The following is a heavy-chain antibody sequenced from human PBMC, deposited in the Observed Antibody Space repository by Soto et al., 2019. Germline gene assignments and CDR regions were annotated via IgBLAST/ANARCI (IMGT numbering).Heavy chain of an antibody. CDR1: GFSHSTSGVA. V-gene: IGHV2-5*01. CDR2: IYWNDDK. Sequence: QITLKESGPTLVKPTQTLTLTCTLSGFSHSTSGVAVGWIRQPPGKALEWLGHIYWNDDKYYSTSLKSRLSLTKDTSKNQVVFTMTNVDPVDTGTYYCARLLSSALYSDDLWGQGTLVTVSS. CDR3: ARLLSSALYSDDL. J-gene: IGHJ5*02. D-gene: IGHD3-22*01.